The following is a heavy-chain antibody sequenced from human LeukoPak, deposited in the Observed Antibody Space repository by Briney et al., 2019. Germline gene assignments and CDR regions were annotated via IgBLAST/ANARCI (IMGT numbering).Heavy chain of an antibody. CDR1: GFTFSSYS. D-gene: IGHD4-17*01. V-gene: IGHV3-48*02. Sequence: PGRSLRLSCAASGFTFSSYSMNWVRQAPGKGLEWVSYISSSSSTINYADSVKGRFTISRDNARNSLYLQMNSLRDEDTAVYYCATYYGDYVGFDYWGQGTLVTVSS. CDR2: ISSSSSTI. J-gene: IGHJ4*02. CDR3: ATYYGDYVGFDY.